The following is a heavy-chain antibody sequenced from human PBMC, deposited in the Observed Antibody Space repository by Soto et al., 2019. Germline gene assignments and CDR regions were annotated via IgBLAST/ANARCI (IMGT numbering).Heavy chain of an antibody. J-gene: IGHJ4*02. CDR2: SYDSERT. Sequence: QVQLQESGPGLVKPSETLSLTCAVSGASIRSDYWSWIRQLPGRGLEWIGYSYDSERTNYNPSLRSRVTISADTSKNQFSLKVRSVTAADTAVYYCARQWDYWGQGILVTVSS. CDR3: ARQWDY. V-gene: IGHV4-59*08. CDR1: GASIRSDY.